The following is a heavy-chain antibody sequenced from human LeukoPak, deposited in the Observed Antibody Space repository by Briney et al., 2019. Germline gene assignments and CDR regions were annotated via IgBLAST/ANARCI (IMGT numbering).Heavy chain of an antibody. V-gene: IGHV4-4*07. CDR2: IYTRGST. CDR3: ARDVVVVPAAIHYGMDV. Sequence: SETLSLTCTVSGGSINNYYWSWIRQPAGKGLEWIGRIYTRGSTNYNPSLKSRVTISVDTSKNQFSLNLSSVTAADTAVYYCARDVVVVPAAIHYGMDVWGQGTTVTVSS. D-gene: IGHD2-2*01. CDR1: GGSINNYY. J-gene: IGHJ6*02.